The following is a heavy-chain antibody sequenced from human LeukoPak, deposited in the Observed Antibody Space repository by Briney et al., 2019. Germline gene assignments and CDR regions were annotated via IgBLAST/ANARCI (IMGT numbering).Heavy chain of an antibody. D-gene: IGHD6-13*01. CDR1: GGSISSSSYY. CDR2: IYYRGST. Sequence: SETLSLTCTVSGGSISSSSYYWGWIRQPPGKGLEWIGSIYYRGSTYYNPSLKSRVTISVDTSKNQFSLKLSSVTAADTAVYYCARDYRAATGTGAFDIWGQGTMVTVSS. CDR3: ARDYRAATGTGAFDI. J-gene: IGHJ3*02. V-gene: IGHV4-39*02.